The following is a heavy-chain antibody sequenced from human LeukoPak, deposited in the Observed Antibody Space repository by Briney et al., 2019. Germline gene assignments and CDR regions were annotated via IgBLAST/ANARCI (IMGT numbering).Heavy chain of an antibody. Sequence: PSETLSLTCTVSGGSISGSSYYWGWIRQPPGKGLEWIGSIYYSGSTYYNPSLKSRVTISVDKSKNQFSLKLSSVTAADTAVYYCATNGGSSWYRNELDYWGQGTLVTVSS. CDR2: IYYSGST. CDR1: GGSISGSSYY. V-gene: IGHV4-39*07. CDR3: ATNGGSSWYRNELDY. D-gene: IGHD6-13*01. J-gene: IGHJ4*02.